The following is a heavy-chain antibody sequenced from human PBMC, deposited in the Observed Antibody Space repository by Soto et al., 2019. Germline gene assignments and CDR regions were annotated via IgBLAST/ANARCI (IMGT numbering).Heavy chain of an antibody. D-gene: IGHD6-6*01. J-gene: IGHJ6*02. CDR1: GGTFSSYA. V-gene: IGHV1-69*12. Sequence: QVQLVQSGAEVKKPGSSVKVSCKASGGTFSSYAISWVRQAPGKGLEWMGGIIHIFGTANYAQKFQGRVTITADEATSTAYMELSSQISEDTAVYYWANPSIAARPGSYHYYGMDVWGQCTTVTVTS. CDR2: IIHIFGTA. CDR3: ANPSIAARPGSYHYYGMDV.